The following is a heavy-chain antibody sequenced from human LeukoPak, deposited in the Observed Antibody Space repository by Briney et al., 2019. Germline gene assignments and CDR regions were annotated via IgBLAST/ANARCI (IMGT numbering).Heavy chain of an antibody. CDR3: ASPGDSSGYYWYYFDY. CDR2: IIPIFGTA. V-gene: IGHV1-69*13. J-gene: IGHJ4*02. CDR1: GGTFSSYA. D-gene: IGHD3-22*01. Sequence: SVKVSCKASGGTFSSYAISWVRQAPGQGLEWMGGIIPIFGTANYAQKFQGRVTITADESTSTAYMELSSLRSEDTAVYYCASPGDSSGYYWYYFDYWGQGTLVTVSS.